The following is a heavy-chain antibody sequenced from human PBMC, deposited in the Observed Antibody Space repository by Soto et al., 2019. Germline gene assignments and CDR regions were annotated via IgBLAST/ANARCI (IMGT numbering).Heavy chain of an antibody. CDR3: AKGIVLVPAAMEDYGMDV. D-gene: IGHD2-2*01. J-gene: IGHJ6*02. CDR2: ISGSGGST. Sequence: EVQLLESGGGLVQPGGSLRLSCAASGFTFSSYAMSWVRQAPGKGLEWVSAISGSGGSTYYADSVKGRFTISRDNSKNTLYLQMNSLRAEDTAVYYCAKGIVLVPAAMEDYGMDVWGQGTTVTVSS. CDR1: GFTFSSYA. V-gene: IGHV3-23*01.